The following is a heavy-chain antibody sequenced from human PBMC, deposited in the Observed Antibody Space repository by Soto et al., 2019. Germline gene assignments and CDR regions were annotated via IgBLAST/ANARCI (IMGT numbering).Heavy chain of an antibody. J-gene: IGHJ3*02. CDR1: GGSISSYY. Sequence: SETLSLTCTVSGGSISSYYWSWIRQPPGKGLERNGYIYYSGSTNYNPSLKSPVTISVDTSKNQFSLKLSSVTAADTAVYYCVRGHSDSSSTYDAFAIWGQGTTVTVSS. CDR3: VRGHSDSSSTYDAFAI. V-gene: IGHV4-59*01. CDR2: IYYSGST. D-gene: IGHD3-22*01.